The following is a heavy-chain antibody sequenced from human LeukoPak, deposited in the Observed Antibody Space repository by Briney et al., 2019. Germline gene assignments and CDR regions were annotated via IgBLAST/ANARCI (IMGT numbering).Heavy chain of an antibody. CDR1: GVSISYATYQ. J-gene: IGHJ4*02. V-gene: IGHV4-61*02. CDR3: ARLLGPLDYVWGSSRSK. D-gene: IGHD3-16*02. CDR2: ISKSGTT. Sequence: SETLSLTCTVSGVSISYATYQWTWIRQSAGKGLEWIGLISKSGTTNYNPSRKSRVTISIDTTKNQFSLKLTSVTAADTAVYYCARLLGPLDYVWGSSRSKWGQGTLVTVSS.